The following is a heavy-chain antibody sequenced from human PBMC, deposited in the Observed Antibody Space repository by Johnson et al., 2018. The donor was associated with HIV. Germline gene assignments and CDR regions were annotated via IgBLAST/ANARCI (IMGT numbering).Heavy chain of an antibody. CDR1: GFTFSSYA. V-gene: IGHV3-30*04. CDR2: ISYDGSNK. J-gene: IGHJ3*02. D-gene: IGHD5-24*01. Sequence: QVQLVESGGGVVQPGRSLRLSSAASGFTFSSYAMHWVRQAPGKGLEWVAVISYDGSNKYYADSVKGRFTISRDNSKNTLYLQMNSLRAEDTAVYYCALRDGYNYELDPIRHFDIWGQGTMVTVSS. CDR3: ALRDGYNYELDPIRHFDI.